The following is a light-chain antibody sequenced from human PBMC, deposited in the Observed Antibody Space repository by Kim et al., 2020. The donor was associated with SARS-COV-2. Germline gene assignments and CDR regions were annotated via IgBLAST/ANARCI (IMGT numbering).Light chain of an antibody. Sequence: QSALTQPASVSGSPGQSITISCTGTSSDVGGYSSVSWYQQHPGKAPKLMIYDVTNRPSGVSHRFSGSKSDNTASLTISGLQAEDEADYYCSSYTASTTVFGGGTQQTVL. V-gene: IGLV2-14*03. CDR3: SSYTASTTV. J-gene: IGLJ2*01. CDR1: SSDVGGYSS. CDR2: DVT.